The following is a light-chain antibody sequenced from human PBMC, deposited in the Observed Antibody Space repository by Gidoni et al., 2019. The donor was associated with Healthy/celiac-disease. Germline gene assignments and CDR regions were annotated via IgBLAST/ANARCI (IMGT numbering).Light chain of an antibody. J-gene: IGKJ2*04. CDR2: DAS. CDR3: QQFNSYPCS. CDR1: QGISSA. V-gene: IGKV1-13*02. Sequence: AIQLTQSPYSLSASVGDRVTITCRASQGISSALAWYQQKPGKAPKLLIYDASSLESGVPSRFSGSGSGTDFTLTISSLQPEDFATYYCQQFNSYPCSFGQGTKLEIK.